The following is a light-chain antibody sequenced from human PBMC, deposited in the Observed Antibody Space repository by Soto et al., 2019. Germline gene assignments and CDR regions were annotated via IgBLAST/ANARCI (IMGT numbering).Light chain of an antibody. CDR1: QSVSKY. V-gene: IGKV3-11*01. J-gene: IGKJ2*01. Sequence: EIVLTQSPAALSLSPGERATLSCRDSQSVSKYLAWYPQRPGRAPRLLIYDASLRATGIPARFSGSGSGTDFTLTINSLEPEDFAVYYCQQRGDRPRTFGQGTKLEI. CDR2: DAS. CDR3: QQRGDRPRT.